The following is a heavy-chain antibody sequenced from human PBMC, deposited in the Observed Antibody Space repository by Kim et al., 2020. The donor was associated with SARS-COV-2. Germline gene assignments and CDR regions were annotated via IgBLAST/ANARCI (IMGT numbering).Heavy chain of an antibody. Sequence: GGSLRLSCAASGFTLSAYWMHWVRQAPGKGLVWVSRIKTDGSITSYADSVKGRFTISRDNAKNTLYLQMNSLRAEDTAVYFCARRRLAGTNWYFDLWGRGTLVTVSS. CDR3: ARRRLAGTNWYFDL. J-gene: IGHJ2*01. CDR2: IKTDGSIT. CDR1: GFTLSAYW. V-gene: IGHV3-74*01. D-gene: IGHD6-19*01.